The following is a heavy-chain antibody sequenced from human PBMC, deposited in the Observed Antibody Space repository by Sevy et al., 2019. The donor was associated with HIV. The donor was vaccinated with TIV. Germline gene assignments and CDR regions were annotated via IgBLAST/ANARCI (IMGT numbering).Heavy chain of an antibody. V-gene: IGHV1-2*02. CDR3: ARELMYSRCFDY. D-gene: IGHD6-13*01. Sequence: ASVKVSCKASGYTFTGYYMHWVRQAPGQGLEWMGWINPNSGGTNYAQKFQGRVTMTRDTSISTAYMELSRLRSDDTAVYYCARELMYSRCFDYWDQGTLVTVSS. CDR2: INPNSGGT. CDR1: GYTFTGYY. J-gene: IGHJ4*02.